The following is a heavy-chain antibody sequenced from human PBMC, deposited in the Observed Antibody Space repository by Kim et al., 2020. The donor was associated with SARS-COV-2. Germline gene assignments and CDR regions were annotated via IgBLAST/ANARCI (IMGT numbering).Heavy chain of an antibody. D-gene: IGHD1-26*01. Sequence: SETLSLTCTVSGGSISSGSYYWSWIRQPAGKGLEWIGRIYTSGSTNYNPSLKSRVTISVDTSKNQFSLKLSSVTAADTAVYYCARGGNPKWELPNPYYFDYWGQGTLVTVSS. J-gene: IGHJ4*02. V-gene: IGHV4-61*02. CDR2: IYTSGST. CDR3: ARGGNPKWELPNPYYFDY. CDR1: GGSISSGSYY.